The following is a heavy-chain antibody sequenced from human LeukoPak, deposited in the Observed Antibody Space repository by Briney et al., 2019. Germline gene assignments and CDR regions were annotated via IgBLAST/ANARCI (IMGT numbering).Heavy chain of an antibody. J-gene: IGHJ5*02. D-gene: IGHD1-26*01. CDR1: GYTFNRYA. CDR2: INTNTGNP. Sequence: GASVKASCKASGYTFNRYAMNWVRQAPGQGLEWMGWINTNTGNPTYAQGFTGRFVFSLDTSVSTAYLQISSLKAEDTAVYYCTRDGSGSYSGDWFDPWGQGTLVTVSS. V-gene: IGHV7-4-1*02. CDR3: TRDGSGSYSGDWFDP.